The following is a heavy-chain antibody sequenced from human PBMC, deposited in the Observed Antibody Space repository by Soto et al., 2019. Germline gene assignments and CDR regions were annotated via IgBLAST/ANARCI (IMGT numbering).Heavy chain of an antibody. CDR2: IIPIFGTA. D-gene: IGHD4-4*01. V-gene: IGHV1-69*06. CDR1: GGTFSSYA. CDR3: ARDQIYSNSTSQYYYYSGMDV. J-gene: IGHJ6*02. Sequence: GASVKVSCKASGGTFSSYAISWVRQAPGQGLEWMGGIIPIFGTANYAQKFQGRVTITADKSTSTAYMELSSLRSEDTAVYYCARDQIYSNSTSQYYYYSGMDVWGQGTTVTVSS.